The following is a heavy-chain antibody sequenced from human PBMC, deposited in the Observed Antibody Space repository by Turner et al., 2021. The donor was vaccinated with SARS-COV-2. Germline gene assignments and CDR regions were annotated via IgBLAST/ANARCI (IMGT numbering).Heavy chain of an antibody. V-gene: IGHV3-7*04. Sequence: EVQLVESGGGLVQPGGSLRLSCAASGFTFSSYWMSWVRQAPGKGVEWVANMNQDRSEKYYVDSVKGRFTISRDNAKNSLYLQMNSLRAEDTALYYCARAVAGLLFDYWGQGTLVTVSS. J-gene: IGHJ4*02. CDR1: GFTFSSYW. D-gene: IGHD6-19*01. CDR2: MNQDRSEK. CDR3: ARAVAGLLFDY.